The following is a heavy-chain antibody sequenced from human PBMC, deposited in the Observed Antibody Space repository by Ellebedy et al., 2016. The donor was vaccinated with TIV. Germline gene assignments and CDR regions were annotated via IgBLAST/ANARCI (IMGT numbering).Heavy chain of an antibody. J-gene: IGHJ3*02. CDR2: IPRDSDAM. Sequence: PGGSLRLSCSASGFTFSSFSMNWARQAPGKGLEWVSYIPRDSDAMSYADSVKGRFTISRDNAKNSLYLQMNSLRDADTAVYYCVRDLHWAFDIWGQGTVVTVSS. CDR3: VRDLHWAFDI. CDR1: GFTFSSFS. D-gene: IGHD1-1*01. V-gene: IGHV3-48*02.